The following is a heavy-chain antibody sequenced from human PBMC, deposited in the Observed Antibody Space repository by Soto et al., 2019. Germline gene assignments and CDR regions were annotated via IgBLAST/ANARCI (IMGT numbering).Heavy chain of an antibody. V-gene: IGHV1-18*04. Sequence: GASVKVSCKASGYTSADFGISWVRQAPGQGLEWMGWVSGNSGASNPAPKVQGRITMTLDTSTGVSYMALRSLGSDDTAIYYCVRDQKYFRVNGIWFDSWGQGTLVTVYS. CDR3: VRDQKYFRVNGIWFDS. CDR1: GYTSADFG. CDR2: VSGNSGAS. D-gene: IGHD2-2*01. J-gene: IGHJ5*01.